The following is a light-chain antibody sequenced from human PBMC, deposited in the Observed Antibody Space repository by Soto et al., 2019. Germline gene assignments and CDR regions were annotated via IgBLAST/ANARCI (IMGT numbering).Light chain of an antibody. CDR1: SSDVGSYNF. CDR2: AVT. V-gene: IGLV2-23*02. CDR3: CSYAGSITWV. J-gene: IGLJ3*02. Sequence: QSALTQPASVSGSPGQSITISCTGTSSDVGSYNFVSWYQQHPGEAPKLMIYAVTKRPSGVSNRFSGSKSGNTASLTISGLQAEDEADYYCCSYAGSITWVFGGGTKLTVL.